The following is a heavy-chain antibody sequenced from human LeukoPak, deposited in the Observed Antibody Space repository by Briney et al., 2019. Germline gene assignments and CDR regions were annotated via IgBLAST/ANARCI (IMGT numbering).Heavy chain of an antibody. Sequence: NPSETLSLTCTVSGGSISSYYWSWIRQPPGKGLEWIGYIYYSGSTYYNPSLKSRVTISVDTSKNQFSLKLSPVTAADTAVYYCASLYSYGSGFDYWGQGTLVTVSS. D-gene: IGHD5-18*01. J-gene: IGHJ4*02. CDR1: GGSISSYY. CDR2: IYYSGST. CDR3: ASLYSYGSGFDY. V-gene: IGHV4-59*12.